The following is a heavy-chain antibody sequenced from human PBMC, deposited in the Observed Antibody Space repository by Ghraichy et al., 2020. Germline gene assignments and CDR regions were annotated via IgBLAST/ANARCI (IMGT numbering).Heavy chain of an antibody. V-gene: IGHV4-59*01. J-gene: IGHJ4*02. CDR1: GGSISSYY. CDR2: IYYSGST. CDR3: TRGSYYYDRSGYNPFLDY. D-gene: IGHD3-22*01. Sequence: SETLSLTCTVSGGSISSYYCSWIRQPPGQGLEWIGTIYYSGSTNYNPSLKSRVTRSVDTSKNQFSRKLSSVTAAAPAVYYCTRGSYYYDRSGYNPFLDYWGQGTRVTVSS.